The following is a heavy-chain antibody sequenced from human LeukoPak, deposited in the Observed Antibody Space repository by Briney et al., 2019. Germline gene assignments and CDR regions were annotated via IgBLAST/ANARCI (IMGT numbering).Heavy chain of an antibody. D-gene: IGHD5-18*01. CDR1: GGSISSGSYY. Sequence: SQTLSLTCTVSGGSISSGSYYWSWIRQPAGKGLEWIGRIYTSGSTNYNPSLKSRVTISVDTSKNQFSLKLSSVTAADTAVYYCAGTPWIQLYTNYFDYWGQGTLVTVSS. J-gene: IGHJ4*02. CDR3: AGTPWIQLYTNYFDY. CDR2: IYTSGST. V-gene: IGHV4-61*02.